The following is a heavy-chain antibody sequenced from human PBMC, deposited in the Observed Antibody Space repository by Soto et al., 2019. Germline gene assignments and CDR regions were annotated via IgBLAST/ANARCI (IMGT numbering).Heavy chain of an antibody. J-gene: IGHJ4*02. CDR2: INPTTGGR. CDR3: GRGYCGTNGCSDYCDF. V-gene: IGHV1-2*02. Sequence: ASVKVSCKASGYTFTANYLHWVRQAPGQGLEWMAVINPTTGGRNYAQTFQRRVTMTWDTTISTASMVLSSWMTDETAINDYGRGYCGTNGCSDYCDFWGQGTLVTVSS. CDR1: GYTFTANY. D-gene: IGHD2-2*01.